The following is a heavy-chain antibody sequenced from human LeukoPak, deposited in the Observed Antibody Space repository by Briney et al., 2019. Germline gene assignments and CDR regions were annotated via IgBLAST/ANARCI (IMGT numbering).Heavy chain of an antibody. CDR1: GGSISSGSYY. CDR2: IYTSGST. CDR3: ARAGCSSSSLLFDY. Sequence: SETLSLTCTVSGGSISSGSYYWSWIRQPAGKGLEWIGRIYTSGSTNYNPSLKSRVTISVDTSKNQFSLKLSSVTAADTAVYYCARAGCSSSSLLFDYWGQGTLVTVSS. J-gene: IGHJ4*02. D-gene: IGHD6-6*01. V-gene: IGHV4-61*02.